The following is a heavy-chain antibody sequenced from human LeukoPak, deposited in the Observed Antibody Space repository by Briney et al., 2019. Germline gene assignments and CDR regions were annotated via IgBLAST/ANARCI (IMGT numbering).Heavy chain of an antibody. CDR2: ISGSGGST. CDR3: ARGEGYYYYMDV. J-gene: IGHJ6*03. CDR1: GFTFSSYW. Sequence: QPGGSLRLSCAASGFTFSSYWMSWVRQAPGKGLEWVSAISGSGGSTYYADSVKGRFTISRDNSKNTLYLQMNSLRAEDTAVYYCARGEGYYYYMDVWGKGTTVTVSS. V-gene: IGHV3-23*01.